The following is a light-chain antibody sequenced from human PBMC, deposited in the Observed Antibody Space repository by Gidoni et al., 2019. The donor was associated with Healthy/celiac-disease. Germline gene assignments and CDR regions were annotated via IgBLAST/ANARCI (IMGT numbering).Light chain of an antibody. J-gene: IGLJ3*02. CDR2: GNS. Sequence: QSVLTQPPSGSGAPGQRVTISCTGRSSDIGSGYDVHWYKQLPGTAPNLLIYGNSNRPSGVPDRFSGSKSGTSASLAITGLQAWDDADYYCQSYVSSLSGGVFGGGTKLTVL. CDR1: SSDIGSGYD. V-gene: IGLV1-40*01. CDR3: QSYVSSLSGGV.